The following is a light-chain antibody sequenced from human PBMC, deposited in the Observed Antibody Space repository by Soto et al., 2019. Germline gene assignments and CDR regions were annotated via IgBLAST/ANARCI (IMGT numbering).Light chain of an antibody. J-gene: IGKJ3*01. Sequence: EIVLTQSPDTLSLSPGERATLSCRASQSVTSTYLAWYQQKPGQTPRLLIYGASTRATGIPDRFSGSGSGTDFTLTISRLEPEASAVYYCQQYGGSPPFTFGPGTKVDIK. CDR1: QSVTSTY. CDR3: QQYGGSPPFT. V-gene: IGKV3-20*01. CDR2: GAS.